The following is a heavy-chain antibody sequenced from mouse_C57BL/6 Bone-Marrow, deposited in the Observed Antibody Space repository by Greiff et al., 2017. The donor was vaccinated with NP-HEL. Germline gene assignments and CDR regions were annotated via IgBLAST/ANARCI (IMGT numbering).Heavy chain of an antibody. D-gene: IGHD2-3*01. CDR1: EYEFPSHD. CDR3: ARSADGYWSMDY. CDR2: INSDGGST. J-gene: IGHJ4*01. V-gene: IGHV5-2*01. Sequence: DVKLQESGGGLVQPGESLKLSCESNEYEFPSHDMSWVRKTPEKRLELVAAINSDGGSTYYPDTMERRFIISRDNTKKTLYLQMSSLRSEDTALYYCARSADGYWSMDYWGQGTSVTVSS.